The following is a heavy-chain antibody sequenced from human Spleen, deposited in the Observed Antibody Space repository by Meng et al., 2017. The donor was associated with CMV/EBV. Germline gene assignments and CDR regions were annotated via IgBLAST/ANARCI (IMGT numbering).Heavy chain of an antibody. V-gene: IGHV4-30-4*08. CDR3: ARYSSYWSKNWFDP. CDR2: MYYSGST. J-gene: IGHJ5*02. Sequence: TVSGGSISSGDYYWSWIRQPPGKGLEWIGYMYYSGSTFYNPSLQSRVTISVDTSKNQFSLRLTSVTAADTAVYYCARYSSYWSKNWFDPWGQGTLVTVS. D-gene: IGHD6-13*01. CDR1: GGSISSGDYY.